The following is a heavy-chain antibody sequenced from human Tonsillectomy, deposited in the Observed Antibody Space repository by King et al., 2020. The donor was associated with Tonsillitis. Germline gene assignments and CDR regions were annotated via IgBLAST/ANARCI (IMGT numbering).Heavy chain of an antibody. CDR2: IYSSGST. CDR3: AGQRGRYCSSTSCRGWFDP. V-gene: IGHV4-61*02. J-gene: IGHJ5*02. CDR1: GGSISSGSYY. Sequence: QLQESGPGLVKPSQTLSLTCTVSGGSISSGSYYWSWIRQPAGKGLEWIGRIYSSGSTNYNSSLKSRVTKSVDTSKNQFSLNLISVTAADTAVYYCAGQRGRYCSSTSCRGWFDPWGQGTLVTVSS. D-gene: IGHD2-2*01.